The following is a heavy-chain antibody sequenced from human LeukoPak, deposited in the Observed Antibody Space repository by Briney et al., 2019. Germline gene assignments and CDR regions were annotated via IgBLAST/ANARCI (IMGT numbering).Heavy chain of an antibody. D-gene: IGHD6-19*01. CDR3: ANPRSSVWNHDY. CDR2: LSSSGNNT. V-gene: IGHV3-23*01. J-gene: IGHJ4*02. CDR1: GFTFGGYA. Sequence: GGSLRLSCAASGFTFGGYAMSWVRQAPGKGLEWVSSLSSSGNNTYYADSVKGRFTISRDNSKNTLYLQMSSLRAEDTAVYYCANPRSSVWNHDYWGQGTLVTVSS.